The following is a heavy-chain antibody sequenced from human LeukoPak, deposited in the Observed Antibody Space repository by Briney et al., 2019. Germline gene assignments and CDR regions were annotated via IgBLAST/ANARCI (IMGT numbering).Heavy chain of an antibody. CDR3: AREGIAAAGVFDY. J-gene: IGHJ4*02. CDR1: GGSISSYY. V-gene: IGHV4-59*01. Sequence: SETLSLTCTVSGGSISSYYWSWIRQPPGKGLEWIGYIYYSGSTNYNPSPKSRVTISVDTSKNQFSLKLSSVTAADTAVYYCAREGIAAAGVFDYWGQGTLVTVSS. CDR2: IYYSGST. D-gene: IGHD6-13*01.